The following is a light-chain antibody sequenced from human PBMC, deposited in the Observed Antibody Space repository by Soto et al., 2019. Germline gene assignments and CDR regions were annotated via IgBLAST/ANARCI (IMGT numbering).Light chain of an antibody. CDR2: GAS. CDR1: QSVSSNY. V-gene: IGKV3-20*01. J-gene: IGKJ3*01. CDR3: QQYGSSPLT. Sequence: EIVLTQSPGTLSLSPGERATLSCRASQSVSSNYLSWFQQKPGQPPRLLIFGASSRATGIPDRFSGSGSGTDFTLNISRLEPEDFAVYYCQQYGSSPLTFGPGTKVDTK.